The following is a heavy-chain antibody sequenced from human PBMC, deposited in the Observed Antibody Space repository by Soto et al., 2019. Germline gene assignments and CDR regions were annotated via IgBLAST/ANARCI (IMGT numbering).Heavy chain of an antibody. CDR1: GFTFSSYW. V-gene: IGHV3-74*01. Sequence: EEQLVESGGGLVQPGGSLRLSCAASGFTFSSYWMHWVRQAPGKGLVWVSRIKSDGSGTYYADSVKGRLTISRDNAKNTLYLQMNSLRAEDTAVYYCARGDGDYNDGNGYLGRHWGQGTLVTVSS. J-gene: IGHJ4*02. CDR2: IKSDGSGT. D-gene: IGHD5-18*01. CDR3: ARGDGDYNDGNGYLGRH.